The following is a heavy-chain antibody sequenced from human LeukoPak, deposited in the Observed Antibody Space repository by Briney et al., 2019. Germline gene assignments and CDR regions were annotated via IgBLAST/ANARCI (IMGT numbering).Heavy chain of an antibody. CDR2: KYHSGNT. CDR3: PSVQSEIWGYYDYYMDV. Sequence: SETLSLTCGVSGDSVSTDYFCGWIRQPPGKGLEWIGQKYHSGNTYYDPSLNGRVTISVDTTKNQFSLRLTSVTAADTAVYYCPSVQSEIWGYYDYYMDVWGKGTTVTVSS. J-gene: IGHJ6*03. CDR1: GDSVSTDYF. D-gene: IGHD3-16*01. V-gene: IGHV4-38-2*01.